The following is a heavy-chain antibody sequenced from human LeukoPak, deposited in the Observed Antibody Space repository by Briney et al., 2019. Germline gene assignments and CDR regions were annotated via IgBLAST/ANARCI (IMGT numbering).Heavy chain of an antibody. D-gene: IGHD3-22*01. J-gene: IGHJ4*02. V-gene: IGHV4-38-2*02. CDR1: GYSISSGYY. Sequence: KPSETLSLTCTVSGYSISSGYYWGWIRQPPGKGLEWIGSIYHSGSTYYNPSLKSRVTISVDTSKNHFSLKLSSVTAADTAVYYCARNWNYYDSSGLDWGQGTLVTVSS. CDR2: IYHSGST. CDR3: ARNWNYYDSSGLD.